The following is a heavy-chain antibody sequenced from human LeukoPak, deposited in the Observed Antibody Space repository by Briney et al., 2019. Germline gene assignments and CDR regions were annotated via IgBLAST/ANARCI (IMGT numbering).Heavy chain of an antibody. D-gene: IGHD3-10*01. CDR3: AREGYYYGSGSYYTNWFDP. CDR2: ISSSGSTI. J-gene: IGHJ5*02. Sequence: GGSLRLSCAASGFTFSDYYMSWIRQAPGKGLEWVSYISSSGSTIYYADSVKGRFTISRDNAKNSLYLQMNSLRAEDTAVYYCAREGYYYGSGSYYTNWFDPWGQGTLVTVSS. CDR1: GFTFSDYY. V-gene: IGHV3-11*01.